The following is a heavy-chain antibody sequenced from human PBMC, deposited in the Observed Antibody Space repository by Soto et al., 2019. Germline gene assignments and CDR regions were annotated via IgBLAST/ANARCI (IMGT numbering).Heavy chain of an antibody. D-gene: IGHD3-3*01. V-gene: IGHV1-18*01. CDR3: ATFLGPQYYYYYYGMDV. CDR1: GYTFTSYG. J-gene: IGHJ6*02. Sequence: ASVKVSCKASGYTFTSYGISWVRQAPGQGLEWMGWISAYNGNTNYAQKLQGRVTMTTDTSTSTAYMELRSLRSDDTAVYYCATFLGPQYYYYYYGMDVWGQGTTVTVS. CDR2: ISAYNGNT.